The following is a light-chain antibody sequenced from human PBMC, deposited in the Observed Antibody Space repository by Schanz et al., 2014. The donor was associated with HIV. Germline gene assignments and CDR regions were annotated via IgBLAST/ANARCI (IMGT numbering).Light chain of an antibody. CDR1: SSDVGGYNH. V-gene: IGLV2-14*03. CDR2: DVS. CDR3: NSYAGSNNLV. J-gene: IGLJ2*01. Sequence: QSALTQPASVSGSPGQSITISCTGTSSDVGGYNHVSWYQQHPGKAPKLMIYDVSNRPSGVSNRFSGSKSGNTASLTISGLQAEDEADYYCNSYAGSNNLVFGGGTKLTVL.